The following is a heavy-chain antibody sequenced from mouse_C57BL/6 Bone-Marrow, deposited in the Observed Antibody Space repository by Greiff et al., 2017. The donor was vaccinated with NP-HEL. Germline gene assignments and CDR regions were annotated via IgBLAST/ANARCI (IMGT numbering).Heavy chain of an antibody. CDR1: GFTFSDYY. V-gene: IGHV5-12*01. CDR3: ARRGYYYGSSLSYAMDY. Sequence: EVQRVESGGGLVQPGGSLKLSCAASGFTFSDYYMYWVRQTPEKRLEWVAYISNGGGSTYYPDTVKGRFTISRDNAKNTLYLQMSRLKSEDTAMYYCARRGYYYGSSLSYAMDYWGQGTSVTVSS. J-gene: IGHJ4*01. CDR2: ISNGGGST. D-gene: IGHD1-1*01.